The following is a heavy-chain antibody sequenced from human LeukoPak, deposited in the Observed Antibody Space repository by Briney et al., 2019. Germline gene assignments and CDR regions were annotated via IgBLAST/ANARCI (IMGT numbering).Heavy chain of an antibody. V-gene: IGHV1-2*02. CDR3: ARFSRNYAY. D-gene: IGHD1-7*01. CDR1: GYTFTDYY. Sequence: ASVKVSCKASGYTFTDYYIHWVRQAPGQGLEWMGWINPNSDDTNYAQKFQGRVTMTRDTSISTAYMELSRLRSDDTAVYYCARFSRNYAYWGQGTLVTVSS. CDR2: INPNSDDT. J-gene: IGHJ4*02.